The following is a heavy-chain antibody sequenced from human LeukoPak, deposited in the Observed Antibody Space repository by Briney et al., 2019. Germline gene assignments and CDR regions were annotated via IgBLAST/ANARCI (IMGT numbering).Heavy chain of an antibody. D-gene: IGHD2-8*01. V-gene: IGHV5-51*01. CDR2: IYPGDSDT. J-gene: IGHJ4*02. Sequence: GASLQISCKGSGSSFTSYWIGWVRQMPGKGLEWMGIIYPGDSDTRYSPSFQGQVTISADKSISTAYLQWSSLKASDTAMYYCTRHRSMVYAEFHFDYWGQGTLVTVSS. CDR1: GSSFTSYW. CDR3: TRHRSMVYAEFHFDY.